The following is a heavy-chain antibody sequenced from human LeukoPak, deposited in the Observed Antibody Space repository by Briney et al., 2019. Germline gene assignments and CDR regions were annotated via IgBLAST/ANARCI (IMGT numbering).Heavy chain of an antibody. J-gene: IGHJ4*02. D-gene: IGHD5-24*01. CDR2: IKQDGSKK. CDR3: TRVGYIDEGIDY. V-gene: IGHV3-7*04. CDR1: GFPFSSYW. Sequence: GGSLRLSCVASGFPFSSYWMTWVRQAPGKGLECVANIKQDGSKKSYVDSVKGRFTISRDNAKNSLYLQMNSLRAEDTAVYYCTRVGYIDEGIDYWGQGTLVTVSS.